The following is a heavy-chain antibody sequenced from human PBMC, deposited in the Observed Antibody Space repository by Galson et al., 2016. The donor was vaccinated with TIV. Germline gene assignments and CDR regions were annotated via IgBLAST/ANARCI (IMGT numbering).Heavy chain of an antibody. D-gene: IGHD6-13*01. CDR1: GYTFRDYA. Sequence: SVKVSCKASGYTFRDYALHWVRQAPGQRPEWLGWINAGNGNAKLSQRFQDRVTITRDRSASTAYLTLTRLRSEDTAVYFCASRSSTWNYFDAVDHWGLGTAVTVSS. J-gene: IGHJ3*01. CDR3: ASRSSTWNYFDAVDH. V-gene: IGHV1-3*01. CDR2: INAGNGNA.